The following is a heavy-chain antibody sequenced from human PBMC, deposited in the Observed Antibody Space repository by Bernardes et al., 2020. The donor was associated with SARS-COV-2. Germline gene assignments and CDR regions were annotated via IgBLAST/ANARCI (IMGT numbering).Heavy chain of an antibody. V-gene: IGHV4-59*01. D-gene: IGHD3-10*02. CDR2: IYYSGST. CDR1: GGSISRYY. J-gene: IGHJ2*01. CDR3: ARDVRYFDL. Sequence: SETLSLTCTVSGGSISRYYWSCIRPPPGKGLEWIGYIYYSGSTNYNPSLKSRVTISVDTSKNQFSLKLSSVTAADTAVYYCARDVRYFDLWGRGTLVTVSS.